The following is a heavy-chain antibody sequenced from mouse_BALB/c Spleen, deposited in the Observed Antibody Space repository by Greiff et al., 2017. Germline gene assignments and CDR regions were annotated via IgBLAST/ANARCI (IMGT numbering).Heavy chain of an antibody. CDR3: ASCYYGYAMDY. V-gene: IGHV14-3*02. CDR1: GFNIKDTY. Sequence: EVQLQESGAELVKPGASVKLSCTASGFNIKDTYMHWVKQRPEQGLEWIGRIDPANGNTKYDPKFQGKATITADTSSNTAYLQLSSLTSEDTAVYYCASCYYGYAMDYWGQGTSVTVSS. D-gene: IGHD1-1*01. J-gene: IGHJ4*01. CDR2: IDPANGNT.